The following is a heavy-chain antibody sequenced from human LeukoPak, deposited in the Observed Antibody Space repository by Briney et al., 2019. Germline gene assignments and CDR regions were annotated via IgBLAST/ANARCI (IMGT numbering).Heavy chain of an antibody. J-gene: IGHJ4*02. CDR2: IIPIFGTP. V-gene: IGHV1-69*01. CDR1: RGTFSSNA. CDR3: ANRGGGGIGMGILGSYDF. D-gene: IGHD6-13*01. Sequence: SVKVSCKAARGTFSSNAISWVRQAPGQGLEWMGGIIPIFGTPNYAHNFQDRVTITADESTSTAYMELSALRSEDTAVYYCANRGGGGIGMGILGSYDFWGQGTLVTVSS.